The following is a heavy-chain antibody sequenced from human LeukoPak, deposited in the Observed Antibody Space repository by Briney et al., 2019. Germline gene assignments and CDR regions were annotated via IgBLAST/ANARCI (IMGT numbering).Heavy chain of an antibody. D-gene: IGHD5-12*01. V-gene: IGHV1-69*04. Sequence: SVKVSCKASGGTFTSSAISWVRQAPGQGLEWRGRIIPILGIAKYARKFQGRVTITADNSTSTAYMELSSLRSEDTAVYYCARDGLRRGYYYYYGMDVWGQGTTVTVSS. J-gene: IGHJ6*02. CDR3: ARDGLRRGYYYYYGMDV. CDR2: IIPILGIA. CDR1: GGTFTSSA.